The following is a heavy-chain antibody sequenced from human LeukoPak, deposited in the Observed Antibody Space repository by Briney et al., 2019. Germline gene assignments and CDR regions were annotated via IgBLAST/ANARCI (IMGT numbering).Heavy chain of an antibody. D-gene: IGHD5-24*01. CDR1: GGSISNYY. CDR3: ARDMAF. CDR2: IYSSGST. Sequence: SETLSLTCTVSGGSISNYYWSWIRQPPGRGLEWIGYIYSSGSTNYNPSLKSRVTISVDTSKNQFSLKLSSVTAADTAVYYCARDMAFWGQGTLVTVSS. J-gene: IGHJ4*02. V-gene: IGHV4-4*08.